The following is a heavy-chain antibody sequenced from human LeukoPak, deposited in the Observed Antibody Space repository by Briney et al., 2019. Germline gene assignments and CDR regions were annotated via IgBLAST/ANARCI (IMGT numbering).Heavy chain of an antibody. CDR3: ARAVHYSGTSDQYTGGWYYFDF. V-gene: IGHV4-59*01. Sequence: SETLSFNGTVYGDTMNNFYWGWIRQRPGQGWEWIGNINYSGSTNSNPSLKSRATISVDISRKHFFLALSSVTAADTAVYYCARAVHYSGTSDQYTGGWYYFDFWGQGTLVTVSS. CDR2: INYSGST. D-gene: IGHD3-10*01. CDR1: GDTMNNFY. J-gene: IGHJ4*02.